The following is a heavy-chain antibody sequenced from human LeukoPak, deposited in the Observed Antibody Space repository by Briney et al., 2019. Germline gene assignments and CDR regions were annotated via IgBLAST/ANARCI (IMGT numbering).Heavy chain of an antibody. CDR1: GGSISSSSYY. CDR3: ASRIAVAGTAFDY. Sequence: SETLSLTCTVSGGSISSSSYYWGWIRQPPGKGLEWIGSIYYSGSTYYNPSLKSRVTISVDTSKNQFSLKLSSVTAADTAEYYCASRIAVAGTAFDYWGQGTLVTVSS. CDR2: IYYSGST. V-gene: IGHV4-39*01. D-gene: IGHD6-19*01. J-gene: IGHJ4*02.